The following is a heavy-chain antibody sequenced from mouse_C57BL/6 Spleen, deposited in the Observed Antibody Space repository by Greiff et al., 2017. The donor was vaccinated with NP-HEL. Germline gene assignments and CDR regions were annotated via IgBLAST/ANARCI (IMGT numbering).Heavy chain of an antibody. CDR2: ISDGGSYT. Sequence: EVQLVESGGGLVKPGGSLKLSCAASGFTFSSYAMSWVRQTPEKRLEWVATISDGGSYTYYPDNVKGRFTISRDNAKNNLYLQMSHLKSEDTAMYYCARDRTGTHFDYWGQGTTLTVSS. J-gene: IGHJ2*01. CDR3: ARDRTGTHFDY. CDR1: GFTFSSYA. D-gene: IGHD4-1*01. V-gene: IGHV5-4*01.